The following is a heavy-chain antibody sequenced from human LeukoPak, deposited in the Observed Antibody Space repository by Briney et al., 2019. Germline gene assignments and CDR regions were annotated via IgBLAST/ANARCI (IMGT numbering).Heavy chain of an antibody. CDR3: TTSNSIMITFGGVIVSDY. Sequence: PGGSLRLSCAASGFTFSNAWMSWVRQAPGKGLEWVGRIKSETDGGTTDYAAPVKGRFTISRDDSKNTLYLQMNSLKTEDTAVYYCTTSNSIMITFGGVIVSDYWGQGTLVTVSS. V-gene: IGHV3-15*01. J-gene: IGHJ4*02. D-gene: IGHD3-16*02. CDR1: GFTFSNAW. CDR2: IKSETDGGTT.